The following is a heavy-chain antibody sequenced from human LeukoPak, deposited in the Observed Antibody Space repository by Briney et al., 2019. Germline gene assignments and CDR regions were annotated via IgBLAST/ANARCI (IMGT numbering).Heavy chain of an antibody. CDR3: AELGITMIGGV. J-gene: IGHJ6*04. D-gene: IGHD3-10*02. CDR1: GFTFSSYE. Sequence: GGSLRLSCAASGFTFSSYEMNWVRQAPGKGQEWVSYISSSGSTIYYADSVKGRFTISRDNAKNSLYLQMNSLRAEDTADYYCAELGITMIGGVWGKGTTVTISS. CDR2: ISSSGSTI. V-gene: IGHV3-48*03.